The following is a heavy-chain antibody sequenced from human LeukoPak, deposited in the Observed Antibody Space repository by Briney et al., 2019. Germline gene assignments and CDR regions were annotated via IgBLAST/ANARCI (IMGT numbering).Heavy chain of an antibody. CDR1: GFTFSSYG. J-gene: IGHJ4*02. CDR3: AKDRWNYDSFDY. D-gene: IGHD1-7*01. Sequence: GGSLRLSCAASGFTFSSYGMHWVRQAPGKGLEWVAFIRYDGSNKYYADSVKGRFTISRDNSKNTLYLQMNSLRAEDTAVYYCAKDRWNYDSFDYWGQGTLVTVSS. CDR2: IRYDGSNK. V-gene: IGHV3-30*02.